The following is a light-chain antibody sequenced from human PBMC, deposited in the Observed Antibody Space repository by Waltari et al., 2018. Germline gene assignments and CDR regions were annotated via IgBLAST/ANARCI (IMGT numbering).Light chain of an antibody. V-gene: IGKV4-1*01. CDR2: WAS. Sequence: DIVMTQSPDSLAVSLGERATINCKSSQSVFYSSNNKNYLGWYQQKPGQHPKLLIYWASLREPGVPDRFRGSGSVTNFTLTITSLQAEDVALYYCQQYYSPPLTFGQGTKVEIK. J-gene: IGKJ1*01. CDR1: QSVFYSSNNKNY. CDR3: QQYYSPPLT.